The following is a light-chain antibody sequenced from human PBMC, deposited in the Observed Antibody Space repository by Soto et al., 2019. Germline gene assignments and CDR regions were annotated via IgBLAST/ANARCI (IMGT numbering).Light chain of an antibody. Sequence: IVMTQSPATLSVSPGERATLSCRASQSVSSSLAWYQQKPGQAPRLLIYDASNRATGIPDRFSGSGSGTDFTLTISRLEPEDFAVYYCQQYGSSRLTFGGGTKVDIK. J-gene: IGKJ4*01. CDR2: DAS. CDR3: QQYGSSRLT. V-gene: IGKV3-20*01. CDR1: QSVSSS.